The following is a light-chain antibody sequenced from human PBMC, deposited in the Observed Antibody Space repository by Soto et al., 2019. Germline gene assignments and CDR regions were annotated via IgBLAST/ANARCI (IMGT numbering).Light chain of an antibody. CDR2: AAS. CDR3: QQLNDYPLT. J-gene: IGKJ4*01. V-gene: IGKV1-9*01. Sequence: DLQLTQSPSFLSASVGDRVTITCRASQGIRGNLAWYQQKPGEAPKLLISAASSLQGGVPSRFSGSGSGTEFTLTVSCLQPEDFATYYCQQLNDYPLTFGGGTKIEIK. CDR1: QGIRGN.